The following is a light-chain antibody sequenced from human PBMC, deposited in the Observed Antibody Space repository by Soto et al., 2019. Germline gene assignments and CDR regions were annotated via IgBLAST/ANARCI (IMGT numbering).Light chain of an antibody. J-gene: IGLJ2*01. V-gene: IGLV1-51*02. CDR1: SSDIGNNY. CDR3: GTWDSSSLTRI. Sequence: QSVLTQPPSVSAAPGQRVTISCSGSSSDIGNNYVSWYQVVPGTAPKLLISENDKRASGIPDRFSGSKSGTSATLDITGLQTGDEANYFCGTWDSSSLTRIFGGGTKLTVL. CDR2: END.